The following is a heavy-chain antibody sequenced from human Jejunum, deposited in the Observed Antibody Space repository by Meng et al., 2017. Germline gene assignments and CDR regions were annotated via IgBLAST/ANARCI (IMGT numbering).Heavy chain of an antibody. CDR3: ARDLIASGAFFDY. CDR2: IRNKVNSYTT. V-gene: IGHV3-72*01. CDR1: GFTFSDHY. Sequence: GESLKISCAASGFTFSDHYMDWVRQAPGKGLEWVGRIRNKVNSYTTEYAASVKGRFIISRDDSKSSLYLQMNSLKTEDTAVYYCARDLIASGAFFDYWGQGTPVTVSS. D-gene: IGHD2-21*01. J-gene: IGHJ4*02.